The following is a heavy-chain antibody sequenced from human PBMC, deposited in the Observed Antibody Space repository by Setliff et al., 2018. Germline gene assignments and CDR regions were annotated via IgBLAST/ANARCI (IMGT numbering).Heavy chain of an antibody. J-gene: IGHJ6*03. D-gene: IGHD7-27*01. V-gene: IGHV3-7*01. CDR2: IKEEGGEI. CDR1: GFTFSSYW. CDR3: ASIDWGENFYNMDV. Sequence: PGGSLRLSCAASGFTFSSYWMTWVRQAPGKGLEWVANIKEEGGEIYYVDSVRGRFTISRDNAKDTLYLQMNSLRAEDTAVYFCASIDWGENFYNMDVWGKGTTVTVSS.